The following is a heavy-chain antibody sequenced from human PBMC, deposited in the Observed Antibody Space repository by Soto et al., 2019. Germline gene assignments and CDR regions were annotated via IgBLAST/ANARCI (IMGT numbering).Heavy chain of an antibody. Sequence: PGGSLRLSCAASGFTFSSYGMHWVRQAPGKGLEWVAVISYDGSDKYYADSVKGRFTISRDNSKNTLYLETNSLRAEDTAVYYCAKEGDLSASSSLYNYYGMDVWGQGTTVTVSS. CDR3: AKEGDLSASSSLYNYYGMDV. J-gene: IGHJ6*02. V-gene: IGHV3-30*18. CDR1: GFTFSSYG. D-gene: IGHD6-6*01. CDR2: ISYDGSDK.